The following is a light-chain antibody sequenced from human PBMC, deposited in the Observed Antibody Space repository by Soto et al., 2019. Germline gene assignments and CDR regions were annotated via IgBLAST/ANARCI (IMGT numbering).Light chain of an antibody. Sequence: QAVVTQPPSVSAAPGQTVTISCSGSSSNVGSNYVSWYQQLPGTAPKLLIYDNNKRPSEIPDRFSGSKSGTSATLDITGLHTGDEADYYCATWDRSLSVYVLFGGGTKVTVL. CDR1: SSNVGSNY. CDR2: DNN. J-gene: IGLJ2*01. V-gene: IGLV1-51*01. CDR3: ATWDRSLSVYVL.